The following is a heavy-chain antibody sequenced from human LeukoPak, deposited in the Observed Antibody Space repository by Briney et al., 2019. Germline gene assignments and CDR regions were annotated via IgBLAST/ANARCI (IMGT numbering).Heavy chain of an antibody. V-gene: IGHV1-18*01. J-gene: IGHJ6*03. D-gene: IGHD6-13*01. CDR2: ISAYNGNT. Sequence: ASVKVSCKASGYTFTSYGISWVRQAPGQGLEWMGWISAYNGNTNYAQKLQGRVTMTTDTSTSTAYMELRSLRSDDTAVYYCARLEDSSSWYGIPYYYYYMDVWGKGTTVTVSS. CDR3: ARLEDSSSWYGIPYYYYYMDV. CDR1: GYTFTSYG.